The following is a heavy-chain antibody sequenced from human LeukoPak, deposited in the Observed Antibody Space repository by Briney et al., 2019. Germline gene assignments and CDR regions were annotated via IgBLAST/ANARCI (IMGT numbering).Heavy chain of an antibody. D-gene: IGHD7-27*01. CDR2: INHSGST. V-gene: IGHV4-34*01. CDR3: ARHAGPGAYWYFDL. J-gene: IGHJ2*01. CDR1: GGSFSGYY. Sequence: PSETLSLTCAVYGGSFSGYYWSWIRQPPGKGLEWIGEINHSGSTNYNPSLKSRVTISVDTSKNQFSLKLSSVTAADTAVYYCARHAGPGAYWYFDLWGRGTLVTVSS.